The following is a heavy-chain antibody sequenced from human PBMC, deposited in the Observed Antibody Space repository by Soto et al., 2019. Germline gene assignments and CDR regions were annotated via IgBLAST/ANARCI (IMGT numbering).Heavy chain of an antibody. CDR2: IDPSDSYT. V-gene: IGHV5-10-1*01. CDR3: ARHAIDRVWFDP. CDR1: GYSFTSYW. J-gene: IGHJ5*02. D-gene: IGHD3-22*01. Sequence: GESLKISCQGSGYSFTSYWISWVRQMPGKGLEWMGRIDPSDSYTNYSPSFQGHVTISADKSISTAYLQWSSLKASDTAMYYCARHAIDRVWFDPWGQGTLVTVSS.